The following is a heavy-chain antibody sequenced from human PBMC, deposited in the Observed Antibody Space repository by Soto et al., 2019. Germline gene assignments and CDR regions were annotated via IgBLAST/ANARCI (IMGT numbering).Heavy chain of an antibody. CDR3: ARVRARGVIKFDY. D-gene: IGHD3-10*01. CDR2: INHSGST. Sequence: SETLSLTCTVSGGSVSSGSYYWSWIRQPPGKGLEWIGEINHSGSTNYNPSLKSRVTISVDTSKNQFSLKLSSVTAADTAVYYCARVRARGVIKFDYWGQGTLVTVSS. J-gene: IGHJ4*02. CDR1: GGSVSSGSYY. V-gene: IGHV4-39*07.